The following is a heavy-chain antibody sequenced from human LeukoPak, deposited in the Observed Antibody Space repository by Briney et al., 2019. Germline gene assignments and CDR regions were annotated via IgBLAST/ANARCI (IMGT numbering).Heavy chain of an antibody. V-gene: IGHV4-30-4*08. J-gene: IGHJ4*02. Sequence: PSQTLSLTCTVSGGSISSGDYYWSWIRQPPGKGLEWVGYIYYSGSTYYNPSIKSRVAISVDKSKNQLSLKLSSVTAADTAVYYCARANDLGQFDYWGQGNLVTVSS. CDR1: GGSISSGDYY. CDR2: IYYSGST. CDR3: ARANDLGQFDY.